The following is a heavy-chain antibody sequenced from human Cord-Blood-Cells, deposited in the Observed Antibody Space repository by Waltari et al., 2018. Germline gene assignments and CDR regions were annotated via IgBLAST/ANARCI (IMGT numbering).Heavy chain of an antibody. CDR1: GGSFSGYY. V-gene: IGHV4-34*01. Sequence: QVQLQQWGAGLLKPSETLSLTCAVYGGSFSGYYWSWIRQPPGKGLEWMGEINHSGSTNYNPSLKSRVTISVDTSKNQFSLKLSSVTAADTAVYYCARGSCGGDCYSDYYYYMDVWGKGTTVTVSS. D-gene: IGHD2-21*01. CDR3: ARGSCGGDCYSDYYYYMDV. CDR2: INHSGST. J-gene: IGHJ6*03.